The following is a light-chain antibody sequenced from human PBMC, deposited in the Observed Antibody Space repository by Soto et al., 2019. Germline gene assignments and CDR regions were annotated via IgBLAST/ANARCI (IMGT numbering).Light chain of an antibody. CDR1: SGHTTYI. J-gene: IGLJ2*01. CDR3: ETWDINTHVV. Sequence: QSVLTQSSSASASLGSSVKLTCTLSSGHTTYIIAWHQQQPGKAPQYLMKLETGGSYNKGSGVPDRFSGSSSGADRYLTISNLQFEDEADYYCETWDINTHVVFGGGTKLTVL. V-gene: IGLV4-60*02. CDR2: LETGGSY.